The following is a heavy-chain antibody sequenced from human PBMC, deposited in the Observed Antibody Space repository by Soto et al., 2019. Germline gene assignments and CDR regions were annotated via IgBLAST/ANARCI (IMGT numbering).Heavy chain of an antibody. CDR2: ISGTGVGT. Sequence: GGSLRLSCAASGFTFNSYAMTWVRQAPGKGLEWVSDISGTGVGTYYADSVKGRFTISRDNSKSTLFLQMNSLRVEDTAVYYCAKLGSYRYLYYFDYWGQGTLVTVSS. CDR1: GFTFNSYA. J-gene: IGHJ4*02. V-gene: IGHV3-23*01. D-gene: IGHD3-16*02. CDR3: AKLGSYRYLYYFDY.